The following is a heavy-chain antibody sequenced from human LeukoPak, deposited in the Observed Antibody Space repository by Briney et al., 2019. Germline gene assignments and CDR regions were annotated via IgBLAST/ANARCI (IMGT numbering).Heavy chain of an antibody. CDR3: ARQGGYSGYDDY. CDR1: GGSISSYY. CDR2: IYYSGST. V-gene: IGHV4-59*08. J-gene: IGHJ4*02. D-gene: IGHD5-12*01. Sequence: SETLSLTCTVSGGSISSYYWSWIRQPPGKGLEWIGYIYYSGSTNYNPSLKSRVTISVDTSKNQFSLKLSSVTAADTAVYYCARQGGYSGYDDYWGQGTLVTVSS.